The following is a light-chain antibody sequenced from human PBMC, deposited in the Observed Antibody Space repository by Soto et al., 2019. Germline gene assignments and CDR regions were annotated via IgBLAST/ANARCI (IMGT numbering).Light chain of an antibody. CDR2: NTF. CDR3: QQYGGSPFT. J-gene: IGKJ3*01. Sequence: EIVLTQSPGTLSLSPGERATLSCRASQSFSTSYLAWYQHKPGQAPRLLIYNTFTRATGIPARFSGSGSGTDFTLTISRLEPEDFAVYYCQQYGGSPFTFGPGTKVDIK. CDR1: QSFSTSY. V-gene: IGKV3-20*01.